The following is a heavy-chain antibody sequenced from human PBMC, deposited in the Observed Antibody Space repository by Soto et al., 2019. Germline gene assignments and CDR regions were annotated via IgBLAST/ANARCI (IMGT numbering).Heavy chain of an antibody. D-gene: IGHD3-9*01. V-gene: IGHV1-18*04. CDR1: GYTFTTYG. J-gene: IGHJ5*02. CDR2: ISPYNGNT. CDR3: ARVPTPTHGDSDKNNWFDP. Sequence: ASVKVSCKTYGYTFTTYGINWVRQAPGHGLEWMGWISPYNGNTKYAQSLQGRVTMTTDTSTSTAYMELRSLRSDDTAVYYCARVPTPTHGDSDKNNWFDPGGQGALVTVSS.